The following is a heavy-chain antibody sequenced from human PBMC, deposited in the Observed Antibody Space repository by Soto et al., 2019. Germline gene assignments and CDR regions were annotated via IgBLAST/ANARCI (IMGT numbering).Heavy chain of an antibody. CDR1: QLTLACYV. D-gene: IGHD2-8*02. J-gene: IGHJ4*02. CDR2: INAGNGHT. Sequence: ASVKVSCNDSQLTLACYVRHWLRKAPGQRLEWIGGINAGNGHTKYSQKFQDRVTITRDTSANTPYMELSRLRSEDTAVYYCARGLLVLYYFDYCGQGALVTFSS. CDR3: ARGLLVLYYFDY. V-gene: IGHV1-3*01.